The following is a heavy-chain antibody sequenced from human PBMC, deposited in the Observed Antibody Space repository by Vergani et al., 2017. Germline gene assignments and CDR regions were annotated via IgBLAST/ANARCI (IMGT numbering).Heavy chain of an antibody. CDR1: GFTFSSYA. CDR3: AKGRGAVAVQDDY. V-gene: IGHV3-23*01. Sequence: EVQLLESGGGLVQPGGSLRLSCAASGFTFSSYAMSWVRQAPGKGLEWVAAISGSGGSTYYADSVKGRFTISRDKSKNTLYLQMNSLRAEDTAVYYGAKGRGAVAVQDDYWGQGTLVTVSS. CDR2: ISGSGGST. D-gene: IGHD6-19*01. J-gene: IGHJ4*02.